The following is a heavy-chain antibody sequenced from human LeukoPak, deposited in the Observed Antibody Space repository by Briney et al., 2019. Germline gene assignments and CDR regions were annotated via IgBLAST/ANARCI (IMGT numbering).Heavy chain of an antibody. CDR1: GFIFSPYA. CDR3: ARRINYYDSGGYYYVRYFDS. D-gene: IGHD3-22*01. V-gene: IGHV3-64D*06. J-gene: IGHJ4*02. Sequence: EAGGSLRLSCSASGFIFSPYAMHWVRQAPGKGLEYVSSISSEGKTTYYADSVKGRFTISRDNSKNTLYLQMSSLRPEDTAVYYCARRINYYDSGGYYYVRYFDSWGQGTLVTVSS. CDR2: ISSEGKTT.